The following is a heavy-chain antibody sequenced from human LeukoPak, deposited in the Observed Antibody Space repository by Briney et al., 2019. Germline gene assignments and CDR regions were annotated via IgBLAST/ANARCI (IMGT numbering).Heavy chain of an antibody. CDR1: GGSISSGGYS. CDR2: IYHSGST. CDR3: ASRSGYVYAEYFQH. V-gene: IGHV4-30-2*01. J-gene: IGHJ1*01. Sequence: SETLSLTCAVSGGSISSGGYSWSWIRQPPGKGLEWIGYIYHSGSTYYNPSLKSRVTISVDRSKNQFSLKLSSVTAEDTAVYYCASRSGYVYAEYFQHWGQGTLVTVSS. D-gene: IGHD5-12*01.